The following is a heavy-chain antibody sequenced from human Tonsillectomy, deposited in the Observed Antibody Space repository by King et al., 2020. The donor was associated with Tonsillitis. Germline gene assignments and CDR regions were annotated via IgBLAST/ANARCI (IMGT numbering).Heavy chain of an antibody. V-gene: IGHV4-38-2*01. J-gene: IGHJ4*02. CDR1: GYSISSNYY. CDR3: ARYRGYSYGFDY. Sequence: QLQESGPGLVKPSETLSLTCAVSGYSISSNYYWGWIRQPPGKGLEWIGSIYHSGSTYYNPSLKSRVTISVDTSKNQFSLKLSPVTAADTAVYYCARYRGYSYGFDYWGQGTLVTVSS. CDR2: IYHSGST. D-gene: IGHD5-18*01.